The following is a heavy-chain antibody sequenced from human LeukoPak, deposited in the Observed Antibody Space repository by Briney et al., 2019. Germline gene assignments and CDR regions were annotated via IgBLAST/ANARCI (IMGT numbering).Heavy chain of an antibody. V-gene: IGHV3-11*06. CDR2: ISSSSSYT. CDR1: GFTLSEYY. CDR3: ARGRGYCSSTSCYERAFGI. J-gene: IGHJ3*02. Sequence: GGSLRLSCAASGFTLSEYYMSWIPQAPGKGLEWVSCISSSSSYTNYADSVKVRFTISRDNAKNSLYLQMNSLRAEDTAVYYCARGRGYCSSTSCYERAFGIWGQGTMVTVSS. D-gene: IGHD2-2*01.